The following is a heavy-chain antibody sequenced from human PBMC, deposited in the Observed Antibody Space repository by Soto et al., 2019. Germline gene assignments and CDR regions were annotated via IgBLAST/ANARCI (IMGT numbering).Heavy chain of an antibody. V-gene: IGHV4-59*01. CDR1: GGSISSYY. Sequence: PSETLSLTCTVSGGSISSYYWSWIRQPPGKGLEWIGYIYYSGSTNYNPSLKSRVTISVDTSKNQFSLKLSSVTAADTAVYYCAREGRYYYDSSGYPETYFDYWGQGTLVTVSS. CDR2: IYYSGST. J-gene: IGHJ4*02. D-gene: IGHD3-22*01. CDR3: AREGRYYYDSSGYPETYFDY.